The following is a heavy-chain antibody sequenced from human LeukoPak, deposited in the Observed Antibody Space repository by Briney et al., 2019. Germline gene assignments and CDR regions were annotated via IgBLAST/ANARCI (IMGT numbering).Heavy chain of an antibody. Sequence: GGSLRLSCAASGFTFSSYAMHWVRQAPGKGLEGVAVISYEGSNKYYADSVKGRSPSSRDNSKNPLYLKMNSLRAEDTAVYSRARGGYYYDSSGYYWGQGTLVTVSS. J-gene: IGHJ4*02. CDR1: GFTFSSYA. D-gene: IGHD3-22*01. V-gene: IGHV3-30*01. CDR2: ISYEGSNK. CDR3: ARGGYYYDSSGYY.